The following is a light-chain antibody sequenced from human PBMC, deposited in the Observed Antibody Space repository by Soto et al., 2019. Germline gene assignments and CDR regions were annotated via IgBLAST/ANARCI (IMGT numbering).Light chain of an antibody. V-gene: IGKV3-11*01. CDR3: QQRAGSST. CDR2: DAS. Sequence: EIVLTQSPVTLSLSPGERATLSCRASQTVSNQLAWYQQKPGQAPRLLIYDASRRVTGIPARFSGSGSGTDCTLTLSSLEHEDFAVYYCQQRAGSSTFGQGTRLEIK. CDR1: QTVSNQ. J-gene: IGKJ5*01.